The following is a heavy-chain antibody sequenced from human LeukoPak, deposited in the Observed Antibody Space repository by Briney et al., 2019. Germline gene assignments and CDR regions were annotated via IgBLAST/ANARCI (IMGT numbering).Heavy chain of an antibody. V-gene: IGHV4-59*01. CDR3: ARAHDYGDYGFDF. Sequence: PSETLSLTCTVSGGSISSYYWSWTRQPPGKGLEWIGYIYYSGSTNYNPSLKSRVTISVDTSKNQFSLKLSSVTAADTAVYYCARAHDYGDYGFDFWGQGTLVTVSS. J-gene: IGHJ4*02. D-gene: IGHD4-17*01. CDR2: IYYSGST. CDR1: GGSISSYY.